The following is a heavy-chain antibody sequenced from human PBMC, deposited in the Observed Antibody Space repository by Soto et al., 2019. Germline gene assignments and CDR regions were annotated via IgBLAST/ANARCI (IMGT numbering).Heavy chain of an antibody. V-gene: IGHV3-48*01. CDR1: GFTFSSYS. Sequence: EVQLVESGGGLVQPGGSLRLSCAASGFTFSSYSMNWVRQAPGKGLEWVSYISSSSSTIYYADSVKGGFTISRDNAKNSLYLQMNSLRAEDTAVYYCAREGAYGDYLDKTYAFDIWGQGTMVTVSS. D-gene: IGHD4-17*01. J-gene: IGHJ3*02. CDR3: AREGAYGDYLDKTYAFDI. CDR2: ISSSSSTI.